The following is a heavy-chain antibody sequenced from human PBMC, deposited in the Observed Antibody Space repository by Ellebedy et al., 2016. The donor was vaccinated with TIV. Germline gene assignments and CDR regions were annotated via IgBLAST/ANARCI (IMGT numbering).Heavy chain of an antibody. CDR2: ISGSGGST. V-gene: IGHV3-23*01. Sequence: GESLKISCAASGFTFSSYAMSWVRQAPGKGLEWVSAISGSGGSTYYADSVKGRFTISRDNSKNTLYLQMNSLRAEDTAVYYCAKDWHFSSWFGGEGYWGQGALVTVSS. CDR3: AKDWHFSSWFGGEGY. J-gene: IGHJ4*02. D-gene: IGHD6-13*01. CDR1: GFTFSSYA.